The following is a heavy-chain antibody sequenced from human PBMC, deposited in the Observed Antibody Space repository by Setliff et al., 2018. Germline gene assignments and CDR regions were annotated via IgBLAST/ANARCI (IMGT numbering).Heavy chain of an antibody. Sequence: PGGSLRLSCAASGVTFSRHAMHWVRQAPGKGLEWVAVMSNDGSDKNYADSVKGRFTISRDNSKNTLYLQMNSLRAEDTAVYYCARELAGIISGSYYPDAFDIWGQGTMVTVSS. CDR3: ARELAGIISGSYYPDAFDI. D-gene: IGHD1-26*01. J-gene: IGHJ3*02. CDR2: MSNDGSDK. V-gene: IGHV3-30*01. CDR1: GVTFSRHA.